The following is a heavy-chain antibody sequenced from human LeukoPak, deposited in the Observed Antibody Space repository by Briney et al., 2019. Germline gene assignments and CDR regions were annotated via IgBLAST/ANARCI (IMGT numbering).Heavy chain of an antibody. CDR1: GYTFTSYY. Sequence: ASVKVSCKASGYTFTSYYMHWVRQAPGQGLEWMGIINPSGGSTSYAQKFQGRVTMTRDTSTSTAYMELSSLRSEDTAVYYCARYSPIAAAGMSYYYYYMDVWGKGTTVTVSS. D-gene: IGHD6-13*01. V-gene: IGHV1-46*01. CDR2: INPSGGST. J-gene: IGHJ6*03. CDR3: ARYSPIAAAGMSYYYYYMDV.